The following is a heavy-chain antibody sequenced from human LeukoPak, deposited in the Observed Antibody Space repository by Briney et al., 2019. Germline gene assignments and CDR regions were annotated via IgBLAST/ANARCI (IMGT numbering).Heavy chain of an antibody. D-gene: IGHD6-13*01. CDR1: GYTFTSYD. CDR2: MNPNSGNT. CDR3: ARVGSSWYENWFDP. J-gene: IGHJ5*02. V-gene: IGHV1-8*01. Sequence: ASVKVSCKASGYTFTSYDINWVRQATGQGLEWMGWMNPNSGNTGYAQKFQGRVTMTRNTSISTAYMELSSLRSEDTAVYYCARVGSSWYENWFDPWGQGTLVTVSS.